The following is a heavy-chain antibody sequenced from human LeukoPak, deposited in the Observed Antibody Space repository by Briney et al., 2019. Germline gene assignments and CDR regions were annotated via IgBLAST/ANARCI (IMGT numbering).Heavy chain of an antibody. Sequence: ASVTVSCKASGGTFSSYAISWVRQAPGQGLEWMGGIIPIFGTANYAQKFQGRVTITTDESTSTAYMELSSLRSEDTAVYYCAGAEGIAEARLRFDYYYYIDVWGKGTTVTVSS. J-gene: IGHJ6*03. CDR1: GGTFSSYA. CDR2: IIPIFGTA. V-gene: IGHV1-69*05. CDR3: AGAEGIAEARLRFDYYYYIDV. D-gene: IGHD6-19*01.